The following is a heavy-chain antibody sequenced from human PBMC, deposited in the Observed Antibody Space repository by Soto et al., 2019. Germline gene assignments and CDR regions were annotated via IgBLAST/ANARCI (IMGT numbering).Heavy chain of an antibody. CDR2: ISATFGGT. CDR1: GFDFGAYA. V-gene: IGHV3-23*01. J-gene: IGHJ5*02. Sequence: LRLSCVASGFDFGAYALNWVRQRPGKGLEWVSTISATFGGTYYANSVRGRFTISVDRSKNQFSLKLSSVTAADTAVYYCASYGSGSYYKGNWFDPWGQGTLVTVSS. CDR3: ASYGSGSYYKGNWFDP. D-gene: IGHD3-10*01.